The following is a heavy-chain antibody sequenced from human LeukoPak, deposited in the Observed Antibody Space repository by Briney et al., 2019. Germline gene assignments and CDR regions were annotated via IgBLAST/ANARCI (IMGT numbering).Heavy chain of an antibody. V-gene: IGHV3-21*01. D-gene: IGHD3-3*01. J-gene: IGHJ5*02. CDR1: GFTFSSYS. Sequence: GGSLRLSCAASGFTFSSYSMNWVRQAPGKGLEWVSSISSSSYIYYADSVKGRFTISRDNAKNSLYLQMNSLRAEDTAVYYCVRETTLYYDFWSGSPWGQGTLVTVSS. CDR3: VRETTLYYDFWSGSP. CDR2: ISSSSYI.